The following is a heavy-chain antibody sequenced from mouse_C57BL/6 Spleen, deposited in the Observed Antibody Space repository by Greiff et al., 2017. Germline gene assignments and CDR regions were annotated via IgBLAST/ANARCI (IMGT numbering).Heavy chain of an antibody. D-gene: IGHD4-1*01. CDR2: LYPGSGST. CDR3: ARWVTGTWENY. CDR1: GYTFTSYW. J-gene: IGHJ2*01. V-gene: IGHV1-55*01. Sequence: QVQLQQPGAELVKPGASVKMSCKASGYTFTSYWITWVKQRPGQGLEWIGDLYPGSGSTNYNEKFKSKATLTVDTSSSTAYMQLSSLTSEDSAVYYRARWVTGTWENYWGQGTTLTVSS.